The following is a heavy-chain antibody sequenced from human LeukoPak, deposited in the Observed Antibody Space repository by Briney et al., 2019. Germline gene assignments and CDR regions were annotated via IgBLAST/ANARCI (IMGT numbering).Heavy chain of an antibody. D-gene: IGHD2-2*02. Sequence: GGSLRLSCAASGFTFSSYAKNWVRQAPGKGPEWVSLIKGSGDSTYYADSVRGRFTISRDNSKNTLYLQMNSLRGEDTAVYYCAKGEVVPAAIYGMDVWGQGTTVTVS. CDR3: AKGEVVPAAIYGMDV. CDR2: IKGSGDST. V-gene: IGHV3-23*01. J-gene: IGHJ6*02. CDR1: GFTFSSYA.